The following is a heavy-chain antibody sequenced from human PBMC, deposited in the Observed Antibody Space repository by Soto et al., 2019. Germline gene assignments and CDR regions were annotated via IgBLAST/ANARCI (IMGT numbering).Heavy chain of an antibody. CDR3: SSFIPARVPAGYSSYCDGMDV. D-gene: IGHD2-2*01. V-gene: IGHV1-69*13. CDR2: IIPIFGTA. Sequence: SVKVSCKASGGTFSSYAISWVRQAPGQGLEWMGGIIPIFGTANYAQKFQGRVTITADESTSTAYMELSSLRSEGTAVYYCSSFIPARVPAGYSSYCDGMDVWGKGTTVTVS. CDR1: GGTFSSYA. J-gene: IGHJ6*04.